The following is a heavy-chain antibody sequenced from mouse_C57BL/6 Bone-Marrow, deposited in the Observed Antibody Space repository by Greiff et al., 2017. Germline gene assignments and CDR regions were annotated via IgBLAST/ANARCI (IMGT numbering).Heavy chain of an antibody. CDR3: ARPYYSNYWYFDV. CDR1: GYTFTSYW. D-gene: IGHD2-5*01. V-gene: IGHV1-55*01. Sequence: QVQLQQPGAALVKPGASVKMSCKASGYTFTSYWITWVKQRPGQGLEWIGDIYPGSGSTNYNEKFKSKATLTVDTSSSTAYMQRSSLTSEDSAVYYCARPYYSNYWYFDVWGTGTTVTVSS. J-gene: IGHJ1*03. CDR2: IYPGSGST.